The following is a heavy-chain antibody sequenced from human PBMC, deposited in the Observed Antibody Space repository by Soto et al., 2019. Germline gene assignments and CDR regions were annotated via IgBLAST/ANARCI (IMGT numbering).Heavy chain of an antibody. D-gene: IGHD2-15*01. CDR2: IYYSGST. Sequence: ASETLSLTCTVSGGSISSGDYYWSWIRQPPWKGLEWIGYIYYSGSTYYNPSLKSRVTISVDTSKNQFSLKLSSVTAADTAVYYCARVASAKGYCSGGSCYFYWFDPWGQGXLVTVYS. CDR3: ARVASAKGYCSGGSCYFYWFDP. J-gene: IGHJ5*01. CDR1: GGSISSGDYY. V-gene: IGHV4-30-4*01.